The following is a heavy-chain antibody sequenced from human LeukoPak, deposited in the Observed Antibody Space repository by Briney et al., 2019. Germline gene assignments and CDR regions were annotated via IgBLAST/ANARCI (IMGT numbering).Heavy chain of an antibody. CDR3: ASSRNYYDILTGYPPPYYYYGMDV. J-gene: IGHJ6*02. CDR1: GGSISSSSHY. CDR2: IYYSGST. Sequence: SETLSLTCTVSGGSISSSSHYWGWIRQPPGKGLEWIGSIYYSGSTYYNPSLKSRATISVDTSKNQYSLKLSSVTAADTAVYYCASSRNYYDILTGYPPPYYYYGMDVWGQGTTVTVSS. V-gene: IGHV4-39*01. D-gene: IGHD3-9*01.